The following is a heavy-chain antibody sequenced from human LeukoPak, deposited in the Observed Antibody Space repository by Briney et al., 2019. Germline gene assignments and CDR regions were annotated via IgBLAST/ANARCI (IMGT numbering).Heavy chain of an antibody. Sequence: ASVKVSCKASGYTFTGYYMHWVRQAPGQGLEWMGWINPSSGGTNYAQKFQGRVTMTRDTFISTAYMELSRLRSDDTAVYYCARGPPAAGTGGGYWGQGTLVTVSS. D-gene: IGHD6-13*01. CDR2: INPSSGGT. CDR3: ARGPPAAGTGGGY. J-gene: IGHJ4*02. V-gene: IGHV1-2*02. CDR1: GYTFTGYY.